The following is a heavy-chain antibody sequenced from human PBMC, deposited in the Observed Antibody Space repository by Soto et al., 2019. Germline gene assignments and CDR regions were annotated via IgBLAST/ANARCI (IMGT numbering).Heavy chain of an antibody. CDR2: INSDGRHT. Sequence: DVQLVESGGGVVQPGGSLRLSCTPSGTISNISRSNRVRQVPGKGLVWLAPINSDGRHTIYVDSVKGRFPISRDNAKNTVFLQMDSLRDEDTGVYYCAGVMAGLDVWGQGTTVTVSS. V-gene: IGHV3-74*01. CDR3: AGVMAGLDV. J-gene: IGHJ6*02. CDR1: GTISNISR.